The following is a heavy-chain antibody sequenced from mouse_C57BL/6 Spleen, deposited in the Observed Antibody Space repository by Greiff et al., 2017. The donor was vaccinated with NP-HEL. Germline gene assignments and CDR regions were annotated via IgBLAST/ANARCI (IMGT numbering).Heavy chain of an antibody. Sequence: QVQLQQSGAELVKPGASVKMSCKASGYTFTSYWITWVKQRPGQGLEWIGDIYPGSGSTNYNEKFKSKATLTVDTSSSTAYMQLSSLTSEDSAVYYCARKGYYGTHFDYWGQGTTLTVSS. V-gene: IGHV1-55*01. CDR2: IYPGSGST. D-gene: IGHD2-1*01. J-gene: IGHJ2*01. CDR1: GYTFTSYW. CDR3: ARKGYYGTHFDY.